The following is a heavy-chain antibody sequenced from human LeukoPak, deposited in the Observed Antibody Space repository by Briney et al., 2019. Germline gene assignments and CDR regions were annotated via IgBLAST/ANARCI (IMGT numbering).Heavy chain of an antibody. CDR2: IYYSGST. CDR3: ARDDVDTAMVRGPYFDY. J-gene: IGHJ4*02. V-gene: IGHV4-30-4*01. Sequence: PSETLSLTCTVPGDSISSGDYYWSWIRQPPGKGLEWIGYIYYSGSTYYNPSLKSRVTISVDTSKNQFSLKLSSVTAADTAVYYCARDDVDTAMVRGPYFDYWGQGTLVTVSS. D-gene: IGHD5-18*01. CDR1: GDSISSGDYY.